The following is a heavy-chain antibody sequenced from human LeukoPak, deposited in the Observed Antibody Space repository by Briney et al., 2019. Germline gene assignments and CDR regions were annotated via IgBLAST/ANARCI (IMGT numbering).Heavy chain of an antibody. V-gene: IGHV3-7*01. CDR2: INRDGSAK. D-gene: IGHD3-3*01. CDR1: GFTFSNYW. Sequence: GGSLRLSCAASGFTFSNYWMQCVRQAPGKGLEWVANINRDGSAKYYVDSVEGRFTISKDSAKNSLYLQMNSLTVDDTAVYYCTRGDPDFWGQGTLVTVSS. CDR3: TRGDPDF. J-gene: IGHJ4*02.